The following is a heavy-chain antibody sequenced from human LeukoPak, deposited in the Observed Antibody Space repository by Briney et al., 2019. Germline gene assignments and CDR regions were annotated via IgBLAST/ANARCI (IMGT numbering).Heavy chain of an antibody. CDR1: GFTFSSYA. Sequence: PGGSLRLSCAASGFTFSSYAMSWVRQAPGKGLEWVSGISGSGGNTYYADSVKGRFTISRDNSKNTLYLQMNSLRAEDTAVYYCAKDLIRLYSGGLDYWAREPWSPSPQ. J-gene: IGHJ4*02. CDR2: ISGSGGNT. CDR3: AKDLIRLYSGGLDY. V-gene: IGHV3-23*01. D-gene: IGHD1-26*01.